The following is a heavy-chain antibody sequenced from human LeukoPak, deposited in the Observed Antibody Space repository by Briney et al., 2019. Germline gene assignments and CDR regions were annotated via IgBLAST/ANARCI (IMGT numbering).Heavy chain of an antibody. J-gene: IGHJ4*02. CDR3: ARVSFCPRCHFDY. CDR2: ISSDGSSA. D-gene: IGHD2/OR15-2a*01. V-gene: IGHV3-74*03. CDR1: GFSFSSYW. Sequence: GGSLRLSCAASGFSFSSYWMHWVRQAPGKGLVWVARISSDGSSALSADSVRGRFTISRDNADNTLYLQLNSLRAEDTAVYYCARVSFCPRCHFDYWGQGTLVTVSS.